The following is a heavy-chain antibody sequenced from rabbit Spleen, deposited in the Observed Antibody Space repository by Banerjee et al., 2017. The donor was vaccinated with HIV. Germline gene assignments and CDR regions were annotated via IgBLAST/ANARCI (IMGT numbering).Heavy chain of an antibody. J-gene: IGHJ4*01. CDR3: ARDAAGREDFNL. CDR1: EVSFSFNSY. D-gene: IGHD4-2*01. V-gene: IGHV1S40*01. Sequence: QSLEESGGDLVKPGASLTLTCTASEVSFSFNSYMCWVRQAPGKGLEWIACIDIGSSGFTYFATWAKGRFTISRASRTTVTLQMTSLTAADTATYFCARDAAGREDFNLWGPGTLVTVS. CDR2: IDIGSSGFT.